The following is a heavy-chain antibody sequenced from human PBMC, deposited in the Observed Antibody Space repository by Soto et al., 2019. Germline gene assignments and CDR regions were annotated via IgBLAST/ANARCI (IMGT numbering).Heavy chain of an antibody. CDR3: ARGAVVNFDS. Sequence: QLQLQESGSGLVKPSQTLSLTCAVSGGSISSGGSSWTWIRQPPGKGLEWIGYIYPSGRTYYNPSLKSRVTISLDRSKNQFSLRLSSVTAADTAVYYCARGAVVNFDSWGQGTLVTVSS. D-gene: IGHD3-22*01. CDR2: IYPSGRT. V-gene: IGHV4-30-2*01. CDR1: GGSISSGGSS. J-gene: IGHJ4*02.